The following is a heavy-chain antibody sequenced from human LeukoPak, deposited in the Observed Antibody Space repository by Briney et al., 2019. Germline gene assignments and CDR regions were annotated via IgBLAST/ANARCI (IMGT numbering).Heavy chain of an antibody. CDR3: ARDLGLHYFDY. D-gene: IGHD3-16*01. V-gene: IGHV1-2*02. Sequence: ASVKVSCKASGYTFSGYYMHWVRQAPGQGLEWMGWINPNNGGTNYAQKFRGRVTMTRDTSISTAYMELSRLRPDDTAVYYCARDLGLHYFDYWGQGTLVTVSS. CDR2: INPNNGGT. J-gene: IGHJ4*02. CDR1: GYTFSGYY.